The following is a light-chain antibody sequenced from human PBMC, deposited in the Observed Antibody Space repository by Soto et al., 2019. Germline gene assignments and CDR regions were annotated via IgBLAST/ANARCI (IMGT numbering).Light chain of an antibody. CDR3: QQYSNWPPLT. CDR1: QSVGSN. Sequence: EIVMTQSPGTLSVSPGESATLSCRASQSVGSNLAWYQQKPGQAPRLLIYAASTRATGIPARFSGSGSGTEFTLIISSLQSEDFAVYYCQQYSNWPPLTFGGGTKVEIK. V-gene: IGKV3-15*01. CDR2: AAS. J-gene: IGKJ4*01.